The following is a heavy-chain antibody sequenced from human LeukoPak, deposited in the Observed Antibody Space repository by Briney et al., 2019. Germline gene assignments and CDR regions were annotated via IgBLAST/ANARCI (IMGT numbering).Heavy chain of an antibody. D-gene: IGHD3-16*01. V-gene: IGHV3-30*03. Sequence: GRSLRLSCAVPGFTFSSYGMPSVPQAPGKGLEWVAVISYDGSNKYYADSVKGRFPISRDHSKNTLFLQMNSLRPEDTAVYYCARGQSSLGSPYYFDYWGQGTLVTVSS. CDR3: ARGQSSLGSPYYFDY. CDR2: ISYDGSNK. J-gene: IGHJ4*02. CDR1: GFTFSSYG.